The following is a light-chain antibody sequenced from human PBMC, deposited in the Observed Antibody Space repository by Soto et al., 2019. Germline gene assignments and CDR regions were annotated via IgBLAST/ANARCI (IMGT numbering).Light chain of an antibody. J-gene: IGKJ5*01. V-gene: IGKV3-15*01. CDR3: QQYNNWPS. CDR2: DIS. CDR1: QTVSRN. Sequence: VLTQSPAAVSVSRGERATLSCRASQTVSRNLAWYQQRPGQAPRLLIYDISNRATGVPARFSGSGSETEFTLTIRSLQSEDFAVYFCQQYNNWPSFGQGTRLEIK.